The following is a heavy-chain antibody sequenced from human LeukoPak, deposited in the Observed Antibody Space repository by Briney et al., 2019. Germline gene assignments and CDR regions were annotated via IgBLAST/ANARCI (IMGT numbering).Heavy chain of an antibody. D-gene: IGHD2/OR15-2a*01. CDR3: TRDPPAVLLGTYG. J-gene: IGHJ4*02. CDR1: GFTFSSYG. CDR2: IWYDGSNK. V-gene: IGHV3-33*01. Sequence: PGGSLRLSCAASGFTFSSYGMHWVRQAPGKGLEWVAVIWYDGSNKYYADSVKGRFTISRDNSKNTLYLQMNNLRVEDTAMYYCTRDPPAVLLGTYGWGQGALVTVSS.